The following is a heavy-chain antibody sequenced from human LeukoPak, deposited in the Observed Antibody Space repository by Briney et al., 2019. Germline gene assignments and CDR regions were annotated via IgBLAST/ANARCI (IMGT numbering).Heavy chain of an antibody. CDR3: ARDRSWGFGEFGYYGMDV. D-gene: IGHD3-10*01. V-gene: IGHV3-33*01. CDR2: IWYDGSNK. J-gene: IGHJ6*02. Sequence: GGSLRLSCAASGFTFSSYGMHWVRQAPGKGLEWVAVIWYDGSNKYYADSVKGRFTISRDNSKNTLYLQMNSLRAEDTAVYYCARDRSWGFGEFGYYGMDVWGQGTTVTVSS. CDR1: GFTFSSYG.